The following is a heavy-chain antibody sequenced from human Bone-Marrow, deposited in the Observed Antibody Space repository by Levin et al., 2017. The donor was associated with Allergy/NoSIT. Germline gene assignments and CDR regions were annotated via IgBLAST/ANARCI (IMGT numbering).Heavy chain of an antibody. D-gene: IGHD5-18*01. CDR2: ISYDGSNK. V-gene: IGHV3-30-3*01. J-gene: IGHJ6*02. Sequence: TGGSLRLSCAASGFTFSSYAMHWVRQAPGKGLEWVAVISYDGSNKYYADSVKGRFTISRDNSKNTLYLQMNSLRAEDTAVYYCARDPSMVTRKQKYYYYYGMDVWGQGTTVTVSS. CDR3: ARDPSMVTRKQKYYYYYGMDV. CDR1: GFTFSSYA.